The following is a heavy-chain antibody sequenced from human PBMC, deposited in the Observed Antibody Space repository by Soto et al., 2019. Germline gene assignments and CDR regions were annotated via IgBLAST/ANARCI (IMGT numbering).Heavy chain of an antibody. V-gene: IGHV4-59*01. CDR3: ARGGGGSGLYFLYYFDV. D-gene: IGHD6-19*01. CDR1: AGSLSNYY. J-gene: IGHJ4*02. CDR2: VYHTGST. Sequence: SETLSLTCSVSAGSLSNYYWTWIRQSPGKGLEWIGEVYHTGSTKYNPSLKSRVAISVDMSKNQFSLTLSSVTPADTAVYYCARGGGGSGLYFLYYFDVGGQGTLLNVSS.